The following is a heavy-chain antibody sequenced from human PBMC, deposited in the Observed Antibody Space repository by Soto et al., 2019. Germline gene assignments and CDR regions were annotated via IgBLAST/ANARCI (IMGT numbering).Heavy chain of an antibody. CDR1: GGSISSYY. CDR2: IYYSGST. V-gene: IGHV4-59*08. D-gene: IGHD3-10*01. CDR3: ARHGGGSGSYFNLMDYYYYYMDV. Sequence: SETLSLTCTVSGGSISSYYWSWIRQPPGKGLEWIGYIYYSGSTNYNPSLKSRVTISVDTSKNQFSLKLSSVTAADTAVYYCARHGGGSGSYFNLMDYYYYYMDVWGKGTTVTVSS. J-gene: IGHJ6*03.